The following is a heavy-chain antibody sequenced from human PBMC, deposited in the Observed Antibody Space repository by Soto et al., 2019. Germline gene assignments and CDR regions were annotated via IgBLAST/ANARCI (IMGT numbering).Heavy chain of an antibody. Sequence: EVELVESGGGLVKPGGSLRLSCAASGFTFTNAWMTWVRQAPGKGLEWVGRIKTAGEGGTTDYAAPVKGRFTIARDGARSTLYLQMNSLYSADTGVYYCATGGVGGLAGDHNNWGQGTLVTVSS. J-gene: IGHJ4*02. V-gene: IGHV3-15*01. CDR1: GFTFTNAW. D-gene: IGHD6-19*01. CDR2: IKTAGEGGTT. CDR3: ATGGVGGLAGDHNN.